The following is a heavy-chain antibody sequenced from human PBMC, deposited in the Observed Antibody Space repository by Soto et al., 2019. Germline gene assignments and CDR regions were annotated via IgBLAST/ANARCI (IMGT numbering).Heavy chain of an antibody. V-gene: IGHV4-34*01. J-gene: IGHJ6*02. CDR1: GGSFSGYY. D-gene: IGHD2-21*02. Sequence: PSETLSLTCAVYGGSFSGYYWSWIRQPPGKGLEWIGEINHSGSTNYNPSLKSRVTISVYTSKNQFSLKLSSVTAADTAVYYCARDRLHFPYYYYGMDVWGQGTTVT. CDR2: INHSGST. CDR3: ARDRLHFPYYYYGMDV.